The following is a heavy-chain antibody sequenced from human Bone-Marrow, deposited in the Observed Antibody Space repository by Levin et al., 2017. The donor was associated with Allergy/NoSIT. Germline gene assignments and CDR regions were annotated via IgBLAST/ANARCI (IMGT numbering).Heavy chain of an antibody. CDR2: ISFDGSNK. Sequence: LSLTCAASGFIFSNYGMHWVRQAPGKGLEWVAAISFDGSNKYYGDDLKGRFAISRDNSKNTVYLQMNSLRSEDTAVYYCAKDREACSGTSDTYGMEGWGQGTSVTVS. D-gene: IGHD2-2*01. J-gene: IGHJ6*02. V-gene: IGHV3-30*18. CDR3: AKDREACSGTSDTYGMEG. CDR1: GFIFSNYG.